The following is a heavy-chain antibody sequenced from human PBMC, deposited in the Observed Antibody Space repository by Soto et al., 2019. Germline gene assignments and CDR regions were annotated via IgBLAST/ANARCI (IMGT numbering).Heavy chain of an antibody. CDR3: ARQPYQNGAFDI. D-gene: IGHD2-2*01. V-gene: IGHV4-30-2*01. CDR2: IYHSGST. J-gene: IGHJ3*02. Sequence: SETLSLTCAVSGGSISSGGYSWSWIRQPPGKGLEWIGYIYHSGSTYYNPSLKSRVTISVDRSKNQFSLKLSSVTAADTAVYYCARQPYQNGAFDIWGQGTMVTVSS. CDR1: GGSISSGGYS.